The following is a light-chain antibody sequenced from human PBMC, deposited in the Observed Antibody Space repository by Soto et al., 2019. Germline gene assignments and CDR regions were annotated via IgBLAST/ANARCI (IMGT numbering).Light chain of an antibody. V-gene: IGKV3-20*01. J-gene: IGKJ5*01. Sequence: EIVMTQSPATLSVSPGERATLSCRASQSVRNNLAWYQQKPGQAPRLLIYGASSRATGIPDRFSGSGSGTDFTLTISRLEPEDFAVYYCQQYGSSLSITFGQGTRLEIK. CDR2: GAS. CDR1: QSVRNN. CDR3: QQYGSSLSIT.